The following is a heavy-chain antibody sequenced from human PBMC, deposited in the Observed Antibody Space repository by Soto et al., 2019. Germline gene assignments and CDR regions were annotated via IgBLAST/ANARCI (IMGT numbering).Heavy chain of an antibody. D-gene: IGHD3-10*01. CDR3: ASLPYGSDY. V-gene: IGHV3-30-3*01. CDR1: GFTFSSYA. Sequence: GGSLRLSCAASGFTFSSYAMHWVRQAPGKGLEWVAVISYDGSNKYYADSVKGRFTISRDNSKNTLYLQMNSLRAEDTAVYYCASLPYGSDYWGQGTLVTVSS. CDR2: ISYDGSNK. J-gene: IGHJ4*02.